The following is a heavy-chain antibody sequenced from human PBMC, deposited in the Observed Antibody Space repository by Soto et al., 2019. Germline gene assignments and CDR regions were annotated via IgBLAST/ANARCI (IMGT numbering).Heavy chain of an antibody. V-gene: IGHV3-21*01. CDR1: GFTFSSYS. CDR2: ISSSSSYI. CDR3: ARSLQIVVVPAAIGVGYYYYGMDV. J-gene: IGHJ6*02. Sequence: GGSLRLSCAASGFTFSSYSMNWVRQAPGKGLEWVSSISSSSSYIYYADSVKGRFTISRDNAKNSLYLQMNSLRAEDTAVYYCARSLQIVVVPAAIGVGYYYYGMDVWGQGTTVTVSS. D-gene: IGHD2-2*01.